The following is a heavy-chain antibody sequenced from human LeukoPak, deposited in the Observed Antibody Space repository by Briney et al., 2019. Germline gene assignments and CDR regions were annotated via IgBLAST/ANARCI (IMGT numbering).Heavy chain of an antibody. CDR1: GGSISNYY. CDR3: ARDTAMAYYYYGMDV. V-gene: IGHV4-59*01. Sequence: SETLSLTCTVSGGSISNYYWSWIRQPPGKGLEWIGYISYSGSPNYNPSLKSRVTISVDTSKNQFSLKLSSVTAADTAVYFCARDTAMAYYYYGMDVWGQGTTVTVSS. D-gene: IGHD5-18*01. CDR2: ISYSGSP. J-gene: IGHJ6*02.